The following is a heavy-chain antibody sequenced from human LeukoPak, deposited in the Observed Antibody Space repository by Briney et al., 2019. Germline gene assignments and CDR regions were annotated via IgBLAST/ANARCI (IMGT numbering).Heavy chain of an antibody. Sequence: GGSLRLSCAASGFTFSDYYMSWIRQAPGKGLEWVSYISSSGSTIYYADSVTGRFTISRDNAKNSLYPQMNSLRAKDTAVYDCAKEGEEVDFDYWGQGTLVTVSS. CDR1: GFTFSDYY. V-gene: IGHV3-11*01. CDR2: ISSSGSTI. CDR3: AKEGEEVDFDY. J-gene: IGHJ4*02.